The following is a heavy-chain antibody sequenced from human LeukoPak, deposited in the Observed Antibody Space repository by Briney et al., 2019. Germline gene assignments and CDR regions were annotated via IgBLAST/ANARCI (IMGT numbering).Heavy chain of an antibody. CDR3: ARGGGYSGYDFGY. CDR2: IYYSGST. CDR1: GGSMSSYY. V-gene: IGHV4-59*01. J-gene: IGHJ4*02. Sequence: SETLSLTCTVSGGSMSSYYRSWIRQPPGKGLERIGYIYYSGSTNYNPSLKSRVTISVDTSKNQFSLNLSSVTAADTAVYYCARGGGYSGYDFGYWGQGTLVTVSS. D-gene: IGHD5-12*01.